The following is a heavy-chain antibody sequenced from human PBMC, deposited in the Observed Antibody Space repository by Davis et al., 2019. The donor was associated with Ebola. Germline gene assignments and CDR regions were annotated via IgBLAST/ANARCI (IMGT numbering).Heavy chain of an antibody. Sequence: PSETLSLTCTVSGGSISSYYWSWIRQPAGKGLEWIGRIYSNGITTYNSSLKGRVTMSVDTSRNHFSLELDSVTAADTAVYYCARAGYWYGSGSYLVYDYWGQGTLVIVSS. CDR2: IYSNGIT. CDR1: GGSISSYY. CDR3: ARAGYWYGSGSYLVYDY. J-gene: IGHJ4*02. V-gene: IGHV4-4*07. D-gene: IGHD3-10*01.